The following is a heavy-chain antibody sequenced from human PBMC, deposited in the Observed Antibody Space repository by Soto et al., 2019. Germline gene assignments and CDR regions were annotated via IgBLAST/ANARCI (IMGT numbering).Heavy chain of an antibody. CDR1: GGSFSGYY. D-gene: IGHD5-18*01. CDR2: INHSGST. V-gene: IGHV4-34*01. CDR3: ASSVLQLWLDSGSYYYDYGMDV. J-gene: IGHJ6*02. Sequence: PSETLSLTCAVYGGSFSGYYWSWIRQPPGEGVEWVGEINHSGSTNYNPSLKSRVTISVDTSKNQFSLNLSSVTAADTSVYYCASSVLQLWLDSGSYYYDYGMDVWGQGTTVTVSS.